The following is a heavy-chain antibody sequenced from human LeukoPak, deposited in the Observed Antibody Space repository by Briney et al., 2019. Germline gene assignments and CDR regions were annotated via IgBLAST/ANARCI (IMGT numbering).Heavy chain of an antibody. CDR1: GGSISSYY. D-gene: IGHD1-7*01. J-gene: IGHJ3*02. Sequence: SETLSLTCTVSGGSISSYYWSWIRQPAGKGLEWIGRICTSGSTNYNPSLKSRVTMSVDTSKNQFSLKLSSVTAADTAVYYCARFGITGTTNAFDIWGQGTMVTVSS. CDR2: ICTSGST. V-gene: IGHV4-4*07. CDR3: ARFGITGTTNAFDI.